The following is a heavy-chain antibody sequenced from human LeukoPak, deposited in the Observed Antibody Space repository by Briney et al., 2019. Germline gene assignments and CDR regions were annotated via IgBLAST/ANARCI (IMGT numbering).Heavy chain of an antibody. V-gene: IGHV1-69*13. CDR1: GGTFSSYA. Sequence: SVKVSCKASGGTFSSYAISWVRQAPGQGLEWMGGIIPIFGTANYAQKFQGRVTITADESTSTAYMELSSLRSEDTAVYYCASSRSGYGGSPFDYWGQGTLVTVSS. CDR2: IIPIFGTA. D-gene: IGHD4-23*01. CDR3: ASSRSGYGGSPFDY. J-gene: IGHJ4*02.